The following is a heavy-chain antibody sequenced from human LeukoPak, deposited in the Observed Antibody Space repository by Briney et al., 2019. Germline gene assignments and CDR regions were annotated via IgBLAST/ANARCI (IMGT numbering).Heavy chain of an antibody. V-gene: IGHV4-39*07. CDR3: ARVVVGYDFWSGYYMPYYFDY. CDR1: GGSISGSSYY. CDR2: IYYSGST. J-gene: IGHJ4*02. D-gene: IGHD3-3*01. Sequence: SETLSLTCTVSGGSISGSSYYWGWIRQPPGKGLEWIGSIYYSGSTYYNPSLKSRVTISVDRSKNQFSLKLSSVTAADTAVYYCARVVVGYDFWSGYYMPYYFDYWGQGTLVTVSS.